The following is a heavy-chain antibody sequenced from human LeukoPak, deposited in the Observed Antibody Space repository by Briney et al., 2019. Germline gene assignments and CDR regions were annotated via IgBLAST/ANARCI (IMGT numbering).Heavy chain of an antibody. V-gene: IGHV1-69*05. D-gene: IGHD6-13*01. Sequence: SVKVSCKASGGTFSSYAISWVRQAPGQGLEWMGGIIPIFGTANYAQKLQDRVTMTTDTSTSTAYMELRSLRSDDTAMYYCAREGIRIAAAGTIDYWGQGTLVTVSS. CDR2: IIPIFGTA. J-gene: IGHJ4*02. CDR3: AREGIRIAAAGTIDY. CDR1: GGTFSSYA.